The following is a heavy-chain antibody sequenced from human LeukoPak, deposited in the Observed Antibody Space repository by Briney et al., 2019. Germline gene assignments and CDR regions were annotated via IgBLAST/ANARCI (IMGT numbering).Heavy chain of an antibody. Sequence: GGSLILSCAASGFTVSSNHMSWVRQAPGKGLEWVSVIYSGGSTYYADSVKGRFTISRDNSKNMLYLQMNSLRAEDTAVYYCARESRRIAVVLNWGQGTLVTVSS. V-gene: IGHV3-66*02. CDR2: IYSGGST. CDR3: ARESRRIAVVLN. D-gene: IGHD6-19*01. J-gene: IGHJ4*02. CDR1: GFTVSSNH.